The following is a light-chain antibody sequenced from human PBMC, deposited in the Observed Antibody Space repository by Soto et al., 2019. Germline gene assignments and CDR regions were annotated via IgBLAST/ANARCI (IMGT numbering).Light chain of an antibody. CDR2: GAS. CDR3: QNYDSAPPT. CDR1: QGIRNY. J-gene: IGKJ1*01. Sequence: DIQMTQSPSSLSASVGDRVTITCRARQGIRNYLAWYQQKPGKAPKLLIYGASIVKSGVPSRFSGSRSGTDFTLTIGSLQPKYVATDYYQNYDSAPPTFGQGTKVESK. V-gene: IGKV1-27*01.